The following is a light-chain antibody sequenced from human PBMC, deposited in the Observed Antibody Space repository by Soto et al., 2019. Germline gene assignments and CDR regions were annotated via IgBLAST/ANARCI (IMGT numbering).Light chain of an antibody. Sequence: QSALTQPASVSGSPGQTITLSCTGTSSDVGGYDYVSWHQQHPGKAPKLMIYDVSKRPSGVSNRFSGSKSVNTASLAISGLQAGDEADYYCSSNRGSTGVVGNGTKLTVL. J-gene: IGLJ1*01. V-gene: IGLV2-14*01. CDR1: SSDVGGYDY. CDR3: SSNRGSTGV. CDR2: DVS.